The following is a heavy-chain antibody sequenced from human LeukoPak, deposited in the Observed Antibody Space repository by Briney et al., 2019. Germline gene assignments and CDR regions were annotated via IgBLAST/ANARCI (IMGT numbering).Heavy chain of an antibody. CDR2: ISLRGLT. CDR3: SRESGPFSPFGF. D-gene: IGHD1-26*01. Sequence: SETLSLTCGVSGGSISGTNWWSWVRQPPGQGLEWIGEISLRGLTTYNPSLRSRLTMSLDESKNQFSLNLTSVTAADTAVYYCSRESGPFSPFGFWGQGTLVSVHS. J-gene: IGHJ4*02. V-gene: IGHV4-4*02. CDR1: GGSISGTNW.